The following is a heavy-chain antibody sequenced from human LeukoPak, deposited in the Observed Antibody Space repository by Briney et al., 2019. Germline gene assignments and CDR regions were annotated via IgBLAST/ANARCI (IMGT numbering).Heavy chain of an antibody. CDR2: INAGNGNT. J-gene: IGHJ4*02. CDR3: AREIFRGKPPNYDSSGYYYDY. D-gene: IGHD3-22*01. CDR1: GYTFTSYA. Sequence: GASVKVSCKASGYTFTSYATHWVRQPPGQRLEWMGWINAGNGNTKYLQKFQDRVTITRDTSASTAYMELSSLRSEDTAVYYCAREIFRGKPPNYDSSGYYYDYWGQGTLVTVSS. V-gene: IGHV1-3*01.